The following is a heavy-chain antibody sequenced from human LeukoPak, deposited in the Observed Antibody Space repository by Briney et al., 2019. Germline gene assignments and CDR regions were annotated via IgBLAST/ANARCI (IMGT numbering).Heavy chain of an antibody. J-gene: IGHJ4*02. CDR1: GGTFSSYA. CDR2: IIPIFGTA. D-gene: IGHD2-8*01. Sequence: SVKVSCKASGGTFSSYAISWVRQAPGQGLEWMGGIIPIFGTANYAQKFQGRVTITADESTSTAYMELSSLRSKDTAVYYCARALPYGYCTNGVCPEYWGQGTLVTVSS. CDR3: ARALPYGYCTNGVCPEY. V-gene: IGHV1-69*13.